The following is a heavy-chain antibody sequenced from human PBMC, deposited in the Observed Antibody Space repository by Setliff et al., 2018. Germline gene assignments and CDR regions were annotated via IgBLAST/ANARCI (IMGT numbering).Heavy chain of an antibody. CDR3: ARDRRIVGARHAFDI. CDR2: IYYSGST. CDR1: GGSISSGGYY. D-gene: IGHD1-26*01. Sequence: PSETLSLTCTVSGGSISSGGYYRSWIRQHPGKGLEWIGYIYYSGSTYYNPSLKSRVTISVDTSKNQFSLKLSSVTAADTAVYYCARDRRIVGARHAFDIWGQGTMVTVS. V-gene: IGHV4-31*03. J-gene: IGHJ3*02.